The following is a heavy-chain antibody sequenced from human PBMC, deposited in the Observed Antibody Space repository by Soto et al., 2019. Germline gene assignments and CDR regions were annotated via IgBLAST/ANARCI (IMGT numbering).Heavy chain of an antibody. CDR1: GYHFPTYW. V-gene: IGHV5-51*01. CDR3: ARLHGDYDVLTGQGSYHYYYGLDV. Sequence: PVESLKIYCQGSGYHFPTYWIWCVRQMPVRVLGGMGVNYPGDSDTRYSHSFQGQVTISADKSIRTGFLQWSSLKASGTAMYYFARLHGDYDVLTGQGSYHYYYGLDVWGQGPTVTVS. D-gene: IGHD3-9*01. CDR2: NYPGDSDT. J-gene: IGHJ6*02.